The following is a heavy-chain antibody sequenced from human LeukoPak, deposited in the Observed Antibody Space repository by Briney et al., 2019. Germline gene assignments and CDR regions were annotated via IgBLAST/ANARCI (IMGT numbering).Heavy chain of an antibody. CDR3: ARGSPDAALDF. D-gene: IGHD3-10*01. V-gene: IGHV3-33*01. Sequence: GGSLRLSCAASGFTFRSYGLHWVRQAPGKGLEWVTVIWYDGSKTYYADAVKGRFTISRDNSKNTVYLQRSSLRVEDTAVYYCARGSPDAALDFWGKGTMVAVSS. J-gene: IGHJ3*01. CDR2: IWYDGSKT. CDR1: GFTFRSYG.